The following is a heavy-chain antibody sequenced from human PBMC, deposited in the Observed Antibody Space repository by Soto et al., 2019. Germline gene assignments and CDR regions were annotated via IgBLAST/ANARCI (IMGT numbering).Heavy chain of an antibody. CDR3: AKRGYYMDV. CDR1: GFTFSSYA. J-gene: IGHJ6*03. Sequence: EVQLLESEGGLVQPGGSLRLSCAASGFTFSSYAMSWVRQALGKGLEWVSDISGNGGSTYYADSVKGRFTISRDNSKNTLYLQMNSLRAEDTAEYYCAKRGYYMDVWGKGTTVTVSS. V-gene: IGHV3-23*01. CDR2: ISGNGGST.